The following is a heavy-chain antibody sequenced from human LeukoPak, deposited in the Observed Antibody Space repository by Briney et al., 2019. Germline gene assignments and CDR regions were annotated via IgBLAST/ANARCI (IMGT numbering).Heavy chain of an antibody. CDR3: ASALRIYYYFDY. Sequence: PGGSLRLSCAASGFTFDDYAMHWVRQAPGKGLEWVSGISWNSGNIGYADSVKGRFTISRDNAKNSLYLQMNSLRAEDTAVYYCASALRIYYYFDYWGQGTLVTVSS. J-gene: IGHJ4*02. V-gene: IGHV3-9*01. CDR2: ISWNSGNI. CDR1: GFTFDDYA. D-gene: IGHD1-26*01.